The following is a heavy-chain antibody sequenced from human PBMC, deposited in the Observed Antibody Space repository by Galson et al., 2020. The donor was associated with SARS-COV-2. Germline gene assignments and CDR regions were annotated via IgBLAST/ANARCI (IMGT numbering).Heavy chain of an antibody. D-gene: IGHD3-9*01. CDR3: AREYVSPDITISPYYYGMDV. J-gene: IGHJ6*02. Sequence: GGSLRLSCAASGFTFSSYGMHWVRQAPGKGLEWVAVIWYDGSNKYYADSVKGQFTISRDNSKNTLYLQMNSLRAEDTAVYYCAREYVSPDITISPYYYGMDVWGQGTTVTVSS. V-gene: IGHV3-33*01. CDR2: IWYDGSNK. CDR1: GFTFSSYG.